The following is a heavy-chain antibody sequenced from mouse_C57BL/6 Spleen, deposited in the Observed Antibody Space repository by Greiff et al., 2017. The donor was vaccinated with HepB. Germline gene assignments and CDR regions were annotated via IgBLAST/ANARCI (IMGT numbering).Heavy chain of an antibody. J-gene: IGHJ1*03. CDR2: IDPNSGGT. V-gene: IGHV1-72*01. CDR1: GYTFTSYW. Sequence: QVQLQHPGAELVKPGASVKLSCKASGYTFTSYWMHWVKQRPGRGLEWIGRIDPNSGGTKYNEKFKSKATLTVDKPSSTAYMQLSSLTSEDSAVYYCARRGRSPYYGSSYGYFDVWGTGTTVTVSS. D-gene: IGHD1-1*01. CDR3: ARRGRSPYYGSSYGYFDV.